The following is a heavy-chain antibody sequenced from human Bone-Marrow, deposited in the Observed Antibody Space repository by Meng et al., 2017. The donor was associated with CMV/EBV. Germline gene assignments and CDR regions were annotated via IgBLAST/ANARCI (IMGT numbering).Heavy chain of an antibody. CDR2: TKGDESDK. D-gene: IGHD2-15*01. Sequence: GGSLRLSCAASGFTIGSEYWMSWIRQAPGKGLEWVANTKGDESDKHYLDSVKGRFTISRDTAKNSVYLQMNNLRVEDTAVYYCARDWPAPFDLWGQGTVVTVYS. J-gene: IGHJ4*02. V-gene: IGHV3-7*01. CDR3: ARDWPAPFDL. CDR1: GFTIGSEYW.